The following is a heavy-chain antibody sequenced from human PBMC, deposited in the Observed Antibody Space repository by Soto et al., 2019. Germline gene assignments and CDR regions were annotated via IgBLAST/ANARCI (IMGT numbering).Heavy chain of an antibody. CDR1: GYTFTSYD. V-gene: IGHV1-8*01. Sequence: QVQLVQSGAEVKKPGASVKVSCKASGYTFTSYDINWVRQATGQGLEWMGWMNPNSGNTGYAQKFQGRVTMTRNTSISTAYMELRSLRSEDTAVYYCARRSIAARPAYYGMDVWGQGTTVTVSS. CDR2: MNPNSGNT. J-gene: IGHJ6*02. CDR3: ARRSIAARPAYYGMDV. D-gene: IGHD6-6*01.